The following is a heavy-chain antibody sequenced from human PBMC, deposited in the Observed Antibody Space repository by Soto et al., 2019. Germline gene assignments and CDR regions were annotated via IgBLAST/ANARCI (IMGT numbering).Heavy chain of an antibody. D-gene: IGHD3-22*01. J-gene: IGHJ5*02. CDR3: ARQGHDVSSGYYGTWFDP. Sequence: GESLKISCKGSGYSFTSYWISWVRQMPGKGLEWMGRIDPSDSYTNYSTSFQGHVTISADKSISTANLQWSSLKASDTAMYYCARQGHDVSSGYYGTWFDPGGQGTLVTV. V-gene: IGHV5-10-1*01. CDR2: IDPSDSYT. CDR1: GYSFTSYW.